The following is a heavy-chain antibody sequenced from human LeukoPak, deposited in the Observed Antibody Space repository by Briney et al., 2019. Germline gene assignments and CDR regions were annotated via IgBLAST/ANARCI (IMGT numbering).Heavy chain of an antibody. CDR3: AKSPIWFGEPDYGMDV. CDR1: GFTFSSYG. J-gene: IGHJ6*04. D-gene: IGHD3-10*01. Sequence: GGSLRVSCAAPGFTFSSYGMRWVRQAPREGLGWGAVISYDGSNKYYADSVKGRFTISRDNSKNTLYLQMNSLRAEDTAVYYCAKSPIWFGEPDYGMDVWGKGTTVTVSS. V-gene: IGHV3-30*18. CDR2: ISYDGSNK.